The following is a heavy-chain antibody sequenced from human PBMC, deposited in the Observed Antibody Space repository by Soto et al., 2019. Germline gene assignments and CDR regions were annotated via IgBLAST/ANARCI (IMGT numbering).Heavy chain of an antibody. CDR2: IYPGDSDT. D-gene: IGHD2-2*02. CDR3: ARQSKGYCSSTSCYSWFDP. CDR1: GYSFTRYW. J-gene: IGHJ5*02. Sequence: PGESLKISCKGSGYSFTRYWIGWGRQMPGKGLEWMGIIYPGDSDTRYSPSFQGQVTISADKSISTAYLQWSSLKASDTAMYYCARQSKGYCSSTSCYSWFDPWGQGTLVTVSS. V-gene: IGHV5-51*01.